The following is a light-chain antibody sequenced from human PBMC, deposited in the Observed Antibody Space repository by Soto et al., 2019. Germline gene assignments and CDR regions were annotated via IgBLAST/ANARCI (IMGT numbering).Light chain of an antibody. CDR2: DAS. CDR1: QSISSW. Sequence: DIQMTQSPSTLSASVGDRVTITCRASQSISSWLAWYQQKPGKAPKLLIYDASSLESGVPSRFSGSRSRTELTLTISSLQPDDFATYYCQQYNSYPYTFGQGTKLDIK. CDR3: QQYNSYPYT. V-gene: IGKV1-5*01. J-gene: IGKJ2*01.